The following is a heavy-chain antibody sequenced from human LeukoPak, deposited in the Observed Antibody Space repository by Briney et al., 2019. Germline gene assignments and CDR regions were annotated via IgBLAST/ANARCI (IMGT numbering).Heavy chain of an antibody. CDR1: GASISDYY. J-gene: IGHJ1*01. CDR3: ARGFGSSWYFSYFQH. Sequence: SETLSLTCTVSGASISDYYWSWIRQPPGKGLEWIGYIYYNGRTDYNPSLKSRVTISGDTSKNQFSLKLSSVTAADTAVYYCARGFGSSWYFSYFQHWGQGTLVTVSS. V-gene: IGHV4-59*01. CDR2: IYYNGRT. D-gene: IGHD6-13*01.